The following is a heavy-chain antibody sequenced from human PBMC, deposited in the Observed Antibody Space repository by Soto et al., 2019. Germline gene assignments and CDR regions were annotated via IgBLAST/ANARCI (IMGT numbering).Heavy chain of an antibody. CDR2: ISYDGSNK. V-gene: IGHV3-30*03. CDR3: APPLSTGHG. J-gene: IGHJ4*02. CDR1: GFTFSSYG. Sequence: QVQLVESGGGVVQPGRSLRLSCAASGFTFSSYGMHWVRQAPGKGLEWGAVISYDGSNKYYADSVKGRFTISRDNSKNTLYLQMNSLSAEETAVYYCAPPLSTGHGWGQGTLVTVSS.